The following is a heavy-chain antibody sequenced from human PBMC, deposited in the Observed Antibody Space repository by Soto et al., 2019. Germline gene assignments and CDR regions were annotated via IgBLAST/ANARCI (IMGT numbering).Heavy chain of an antibody. CDR2: ISPSSTNT. J-gene: IGHJ4*02. CDR1: GFTFSTYP. Sequence: EVELLESGGGLVQPGGSLRLSCAASGFTFSTYPMTWVRQAPGKGLEWVSVISPSSTNTFYADSVKGRFTISRDNSKNTLYLQMSSLRAEDTAIYYCAKRRGVLISAIDGNIDYWGQGTLVTVSS. CDR3: AKRRGVLISAIDGNIDY. D-gene: IGHD2-21*02. V-gene: IGHV3-23*01.